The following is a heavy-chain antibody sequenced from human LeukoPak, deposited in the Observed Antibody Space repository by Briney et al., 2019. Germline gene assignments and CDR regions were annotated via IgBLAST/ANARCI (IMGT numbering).Heavy chain of an antibody. D-gene: IGHD2/OR15-2a*01. CDR2: VWYDGSNK. J-gene: IGHJ4*02. CDR3: ATEYSY. Sequence: GGSLRLSCAASGFTFSNAWMSWVRQASGKGLEWVAVVWYDGSNKYYADSVKGRFTISRDNSKNTLYLQMNSLRAEDTAVYYCATEYSYWGQGTLVTVSS. V-gene: IGHV3-33*08. CDR1: GFTFSNAW.